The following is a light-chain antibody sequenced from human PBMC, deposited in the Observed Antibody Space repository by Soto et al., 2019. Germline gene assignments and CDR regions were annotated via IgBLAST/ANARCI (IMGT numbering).Light chain of an antibody. J-gene: IGLJ1*01. Sequence: QSVLTQPPSLSGAPGQRVSISCTGSGSNSGGPYYVHWYQHLPGTAPKLLRYGSTNRPSGVPGRFSGAKSGTSASLAITRLQAEHEADYYCQSSDSSLPGSVFGTGTKLNVL. CDR3: QSSDSSLPGSV. V-gene: IGLV1-40*01. CDR1: GSNSGGPYY. CDR2: GST.